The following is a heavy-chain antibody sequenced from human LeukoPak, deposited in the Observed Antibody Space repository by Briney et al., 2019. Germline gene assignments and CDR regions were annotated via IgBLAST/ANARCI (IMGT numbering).Heavy chain of an antibody. CDR3: AIAKGPVDIVVAATGVFGY. V-gene: IGHV3-21*04. J-gene: IGHJ4*02. CDR2: ISSSSSNI. D-gene: IGHD6-19*01. CDR1: GFTFSIST. Sequence: PGGSLRLSCAASGFTFSISTMNWVRQAPGKGLEWVSSISSSSSNIHYADSVKGRLTISRDNSKNTLFLQMNSLRADDTAVYYCAIAKGPVDIVVAATGVFGYWGQGTLVTVSS.